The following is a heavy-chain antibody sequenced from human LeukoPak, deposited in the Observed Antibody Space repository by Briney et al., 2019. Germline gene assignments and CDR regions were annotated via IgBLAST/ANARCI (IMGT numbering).Heavy chain of an antibody. V-gene: IGHV3-53*04. D-gene: IGHD1-20*01. Sequence: PGGSLRLSCAASGFTVSSNYMSWVRLAPGKGLEWVSVIYSGGSTYYADSVKGRFTISRHNSKNTLYLQMNSLRAEDTAVYYCARSDNWNAFDIWGQGTMVTVSS. CDR1: GFTVSSNY. CDR2: IYSGGST. J-gene: IGHJ3*02. CDR3: ARSDNWNAFDI.